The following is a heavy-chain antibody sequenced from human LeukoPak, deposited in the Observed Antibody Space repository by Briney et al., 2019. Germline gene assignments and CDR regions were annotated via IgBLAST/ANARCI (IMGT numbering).Heavy chain of an antibody. Sequence: ASVKVSCKASGYTFTSYGISWVRQAPGQGLEWMGWISAYNGNTNYAQKLQGRVTMTTDTSTSTAYMELRSLRSDDTAVYYCARRQEVVAVYWLDPWGQGTLVTVSS. J-gene: IGHJ5*02. D-gene: IGHD2-15*01. V-gene: IGHV1-18*04. CDR3: ARRQEVVAVYWLDP. CDR1: GYTFTSYG. CDR2: ISAYNGNT.